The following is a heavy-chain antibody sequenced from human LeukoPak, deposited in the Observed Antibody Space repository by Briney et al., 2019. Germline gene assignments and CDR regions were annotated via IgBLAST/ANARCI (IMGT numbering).Heavy chain of an antibody. CDR3: AKDRKTHQHQWLVGFNWFDP. D-gene: IGHD6-19*01. J-gene: IGHJ5*02. CDR1: GFTFSSYA. V-gene: IGHV3-23*01. Sequence: GGSLRLSCAASGFTFSSYAMSWVRQAPGKGLEWVSAISGSGGSTYYADSVKGRFTISRDNSKNTLYLQMNSLRADDTAVYYGAKDRKTHQHQWLVGFNWFDPWGQGTLVTVSS. CDR2: ISGSGGST.